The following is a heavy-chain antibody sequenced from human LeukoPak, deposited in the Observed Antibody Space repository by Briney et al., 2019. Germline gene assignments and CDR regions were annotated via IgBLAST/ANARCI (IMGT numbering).Heavy chain of an antibody. CDR2: IKQDGGQK. J-gene: IGHJ4*02. V-gene: IGHV3-7*01. D-gene: IGHD6-6*01. Sequence: PGGSPRLSCAASGFTFNTFWMTWVCQAPGKGLEWVANIKQDGGQKYYVDSVKGRFTVSRDNAKNSLYLQMNSLRAEDTAVYYCARLAARQVAGYWGQGTLVTVSS. CDR3: ARLAARQVAGY. CDR1: GFTFNTFW.